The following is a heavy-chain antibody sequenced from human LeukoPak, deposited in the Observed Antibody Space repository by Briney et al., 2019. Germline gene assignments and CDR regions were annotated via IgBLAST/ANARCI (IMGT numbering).Heavy chain of an antibody. J-gene: IGHJ4*02. V-gene: IGHV3-66*01. Sequence: GGPLRLSCAASGFTVSSKYMSWVRQAPGKGLEWVSVIWRGGSTYYTDSVKGRFTISRDNSKNTLYLQMNSLRAEDTAVYYCARDYYGSGSQIYGIIDYWGQGTLVAVSS. D-gene: IGHD3-10*01. CDR3: ARDYYGSGSQIYGIIDY. CDR1: GFTVSSKY. CDR2: IWRGGST.